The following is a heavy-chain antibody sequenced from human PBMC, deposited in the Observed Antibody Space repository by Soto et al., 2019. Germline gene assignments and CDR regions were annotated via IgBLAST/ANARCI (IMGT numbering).Heavy chain of an antibody. J-gene: IGHJ4*02. CDR1: GGTFSSYT. V-gene: IGHV1-69*04. CDR2: IIPILGIA. D-gene: IGHD5-12*01. CDR3: ARDLGRGYSGYYLLDY. Sequence: SVKVSCKASGGTFSSYTISWVRQAPGQGLERMRRIIPILGIANYAQKFQGRVTITADKSTSTAYMELSSLRSEDTAVFFCARDLGRGYSGYYLLDYWGQGTLVTVSS.